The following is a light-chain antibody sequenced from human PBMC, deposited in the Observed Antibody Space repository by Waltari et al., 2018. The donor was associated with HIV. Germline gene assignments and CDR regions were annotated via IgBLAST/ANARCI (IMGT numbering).Light chain of an antibody. V-gene: IGKV3-20*01. CDR2: GAS. Sequence: IALTQSPDTLSLSPGKRATLSCRASHTVLSNYLAWYQQKPGQAPRLLVYGASSRAAGIADRFSGSGSGTDFTLIISRVVPEDSAVFYCQKYGDSPFTFGPGTKVEIK. CDR1: HTVLSNY. J-gene: IGKJ3*01. CDR3: QKYGDSPFT.